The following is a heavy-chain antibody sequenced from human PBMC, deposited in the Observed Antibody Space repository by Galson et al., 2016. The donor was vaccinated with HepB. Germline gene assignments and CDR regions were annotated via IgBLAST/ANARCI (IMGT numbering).Heavy chain of an antibody. CDR2: ISYDGSNK. CDR3: AKEAAPTVKSGSDVDY. Sequence: SLRLSCAASGFTLSTYAMHWVRQAPGKGLEWVAVISYDGSNKFYADSVKGRFTISRDNSKNTLYLQMNSLRDEDTAVYYCAKEAAPTVKSGSDVDYWGQGTLVTVSS. CDR1: GFTLSTYA. D-gene: IGHD2-21*01. V-gene: IGHV3-30*18. J-gene: IGHJ4*02.